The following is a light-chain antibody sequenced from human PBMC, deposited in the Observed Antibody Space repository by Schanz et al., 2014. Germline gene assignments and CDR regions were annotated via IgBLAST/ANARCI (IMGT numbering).Light chain of an antibody. Sequence: EIVLTQSPGTLSLSPGERATLSCKASQSISGYDLAWYQQKPGQAPRLLISGASSRATGIPDRFSGSGSGTDFTLTISRLEPEDFAVYYCQQYGSSPRYTFGQGTKLEIK. CDR1: QSISGYD. CDR3: QQYGSSPRYT. J-gene: IGKJ2*01. CDR2: GAS. V-gene: IGKV3-20*01.